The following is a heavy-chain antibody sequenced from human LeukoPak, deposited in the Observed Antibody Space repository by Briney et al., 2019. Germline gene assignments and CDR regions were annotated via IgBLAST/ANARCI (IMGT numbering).Heavy chain of an antibody. CDR3: ARGRYCSSTSRPTSGV. V-gene: IGHV5-10-1*01. Sequence: GESLKISCKGSGYSFTSYWISWVRQMPGKGLEWMGRIDPSDSYTNYSPSFQGHVTISADKSISTAYLQWSSLKASDTAMYYCARGRYCSSTSRPTSGVWGKGTTVTVSS. D-gene: IGHD2-2*01. J-gene: IGHJ6*04. CDR2: IDPSDSYT. CDR1: GYSFTSYW.